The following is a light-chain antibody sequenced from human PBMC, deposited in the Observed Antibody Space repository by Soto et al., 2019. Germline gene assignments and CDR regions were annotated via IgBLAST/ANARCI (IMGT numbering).Light chain of an antibody. CDR2: YDS. J-gene: IGLJ2*01. V-gene: IGLV3-21*04. Sequence: SYELTQPPSVSVAPGKTARITCGGNNIGSKSVHWYQQKPGQAPVLVIYYDSDRPSGIPERFSGSNSGNTATLTISRAEAGDEADYYCQVWDSRSDHVVFGGGTKVTVL. CDR3: QVWDSRSDHVV. CDR1: NIGSKS.